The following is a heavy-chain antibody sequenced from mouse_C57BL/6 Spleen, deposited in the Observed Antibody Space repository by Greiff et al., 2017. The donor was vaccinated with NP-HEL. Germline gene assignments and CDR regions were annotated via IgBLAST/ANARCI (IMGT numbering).Heavy chain of an antibody. Sequence: VQLQQSGPGLVKPSQSLSLTCSVTGYSITSGYYWNWIRQFPGNKLEWMGYISYDGSNNYNPSLKNRISITRDTSKNQFFLKLNSVTTEDTATYYCARGGAYSNLFAYWGQGTLVTVSA. CDR1: GYSITSGYY. V-gene: IGHV3-6*01. CDR2: ISYDGSN. CDR3: ARGGAYSNLFAY. D-gene: IGHD2-5*01. J-gene: IGHJ3*01.